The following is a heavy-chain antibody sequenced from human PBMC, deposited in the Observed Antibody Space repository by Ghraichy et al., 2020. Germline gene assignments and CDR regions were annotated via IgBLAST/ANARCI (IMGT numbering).Heavy chain of an antibody. CDR3: VKKGIQAYCSRGRWDRGTMAAAAH. J-gene: IGHJ4*02. D-gene: IGHD2-15*01. CDR1: GFTFSNFA. Sequence: GESLNISCEASGFTFSNFAMNWVRLAPGKGLEWISAIVGSSDTTYYADSVKGRFTISRDNSKNTLYLNMNSLRAEDTAIYYCVKKGIQAYCSRGRWDRGTMAAAAHWGQGTLVTVS. CDR2: IVGSSDTT. V-gene: IGHV3-23*01.